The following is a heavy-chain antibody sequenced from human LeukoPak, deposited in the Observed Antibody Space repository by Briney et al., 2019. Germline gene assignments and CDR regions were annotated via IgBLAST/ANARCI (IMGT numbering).Heavy chain of an antibody. CDR3: ARGGDYGDYEGGFDY. J-gene: IGHJ4*02. CDR1: GFTFSSYS. D-gene: IGHD4-17*01. CDR2: ISSSSSYI. V-gene: IGHV3-21*01. Sequence: GSLRLSCAASGFTFSSYSMNWVRQAPGKGLEWVSSISSSSSYIYYADSVKGRFTISRDNAKNSLYLQMNSLRAEDTAVYYCARGGDYGDYEGGFDYWGQGTLVTVSS.